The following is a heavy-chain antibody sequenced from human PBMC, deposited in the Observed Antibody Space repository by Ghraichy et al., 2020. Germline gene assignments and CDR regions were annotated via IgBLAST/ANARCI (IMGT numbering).Heavy chain of an antibody. CDR2: ISANGGST. D-gene: IGHD2-2*01. CDR3: VKDRYCSSVNCYQAFDY. CDR1: GFTFSSFS. J-gene: IGHJ4*02. V-gene: IGHV3-64D*06. Sequence: GGSLRLSCSASGFTFSSFSIHWVRQAPGKGLEYVSTISANGGSTDYADSVKGRFIVSRDNSRNTVYLQMSSLRPEDTSVYYCVKDRYCSSVNCYQAFDYWGQGTLVTVSS.